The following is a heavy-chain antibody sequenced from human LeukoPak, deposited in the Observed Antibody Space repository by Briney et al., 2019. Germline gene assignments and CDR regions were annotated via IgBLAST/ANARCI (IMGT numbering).Heavy chain of an antibody. D-gene: IGHD2-15*01. CDR1: GGSISSYY. V-gene: IGHV4-4*07. Sequence: PSETLSLTCTVSGGSISSYYWSWIRQPAGKGLEWIGRIYTSGSTNYNPSLKSRVTMSVDTSKNQFSLKLSSVTAADTAVYYCAREVPDIVVVVAATSGDVWGKGTTVTVSS. J-gene: IGHJ6*04. CDR3: AREVPDIVVVVAATSGDV. CDR2: IYTSGST.